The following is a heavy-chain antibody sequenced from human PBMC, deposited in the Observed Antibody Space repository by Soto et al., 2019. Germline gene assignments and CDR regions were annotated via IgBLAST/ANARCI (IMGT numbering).Heavy chain of an antibody. CDR2: ISGSGGST. CDR1: GFTFSSYA. J-gene: IGHJ3*02. D-gene: IGHD2-8*01. CDR3: AKDGSVMGAFDI. V-gene: IGHV3-23*01. Sequence: EVQLLESGGGLVQPGGSLRLPCAASGFTFSSYAMSWVRQAPGKGLEWVSAISGSGGSTYYADSVKGRFTISRDNSKNTLYLQMNSLRAEDTAVYYCAKDGSVMGAFDIWGQGTMVTVSS.